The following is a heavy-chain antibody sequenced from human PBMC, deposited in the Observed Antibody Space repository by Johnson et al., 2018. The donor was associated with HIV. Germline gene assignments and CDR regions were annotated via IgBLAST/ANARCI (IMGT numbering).Heavy chain of an antibody. D-gene: IGHD5-12*01. V-gene: IGHV3-74*01. CDR3: AINSGYDSHGAFDI. CDR2: SNSDGSST. J-gene: IGHJ3*02. Sequence: VRQVPGKGLVWVSRSNSDGSSTSYADSVKGRFTISRDNAKNTLYLQMNSLRAEDTAVYYCAINSGYDSHGAFDIWGQGTMVTVSS.